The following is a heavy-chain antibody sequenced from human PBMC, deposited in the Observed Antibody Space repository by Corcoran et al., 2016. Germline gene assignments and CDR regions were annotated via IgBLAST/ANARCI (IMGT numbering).Heavy chain of an antibody. V-gene: IGHV3-15*02. Sequence: EVQLVESGGALAKPGGSLRISCAGSGFNFSNAWMNWVRQATGKGLEWVGRIKSEPAGGTIDYAAPVRGRLTVSRDDSKNAVYLQMNSLKTEDTGVYYCATGGYYFDYWGQGTLVTVSS. CDR2: IKSEPAGGTI. CDR3: ATGGYYFDY. J-gene: IGHJ4*02. CDR1: GFNFSNAW.